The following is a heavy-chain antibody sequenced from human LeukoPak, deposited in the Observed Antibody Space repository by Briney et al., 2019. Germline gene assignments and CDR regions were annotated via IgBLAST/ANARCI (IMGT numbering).Heavy chain of an antibody. CDR1: GYSFTSYW. CDR3: ARRVNSGNYYYFDY. D-gene: IGHD1-26*01. J-gene: IGHJ4*02. Sequence: GASLKISRKGSGYSFTSYWIGWVRQMPGKGLEWMGIIYPGDSDTRYSPSFQGQVTISADKSISTAYLQWSSLEASDTAMYYCARRVNSGNYYYFDYWGQGTLVTVSS. V-gene: IGHV5-51*01. CDR2: IYPGDSDT.